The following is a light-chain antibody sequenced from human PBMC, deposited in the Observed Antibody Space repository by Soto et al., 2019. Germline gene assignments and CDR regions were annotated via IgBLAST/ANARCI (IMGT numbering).Light chain of an antibody. Sequence: QAVLTQSSSASASLGSSVKLTCTLSSGHSSYIIAWHQQQPGKAPRYLMKLEGSGSYNKGSGVPDRFSGSSSGVDRYLTISNLQFEDEADYYCETCDSNTHTVFGGGTKLTVL. J-gene: IGLJ3*02. CDR2: LEGSGSY. V-gene: IGLV4-60*02. CDR3: ETCDSNTHTV. CDR1: SGHSSYI.